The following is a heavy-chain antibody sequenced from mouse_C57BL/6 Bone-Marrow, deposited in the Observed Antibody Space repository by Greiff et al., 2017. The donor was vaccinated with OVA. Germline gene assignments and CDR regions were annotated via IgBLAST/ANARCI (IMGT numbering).Heavy chain of an antibody. V-gene: IGHV1-81*01. J-gene: IGHJ3*01. CDR1: GYTFTSYG. CDR2: IYPRSGNT. CDR3: AREDYYGKAWFAD. Sequence: VQLQQSGAELARPGASVKLSCKASGYTFTSYGISWVKQRTGQGLEWIGEIYPRSGNTYYNEKFTGKATLTADKSSSTAYMELRILTSEDSAVYFTAREDYYGKAWFADWGQGTLVTVSA. D-gene: IGHD1-1*01.